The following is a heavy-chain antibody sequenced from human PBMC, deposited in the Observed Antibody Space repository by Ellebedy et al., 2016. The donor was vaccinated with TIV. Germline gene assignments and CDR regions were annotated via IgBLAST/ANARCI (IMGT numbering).Heavy chain of an antibody. CDR1: GVTVSSYN. D-gene: IGHD2-21*01. V-gene: IGHV3-66*01. Sequence: GESLKISCEAPGVTVSSYNMNWVRQAPGKGLEWVSVLQSGGVTHYADSVKGRFTVSRDNSRNTLYLQMNSLSVEDTAVYYCTKARGGGGSVDYWGQGTLVTVSS. CDR3: TKARGGGGSVDY. CDR2: LQSGGVT. J-gene: IGHJ4*02.